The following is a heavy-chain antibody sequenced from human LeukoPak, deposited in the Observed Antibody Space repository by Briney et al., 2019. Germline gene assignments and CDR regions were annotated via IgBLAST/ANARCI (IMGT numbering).Heavy chain of an antibody. CDR1: GDSISGFY. J-gene: IGHJ4*02. Sequence: SETLSLTCTVSGDSISGFYWGWIRQAAGKGLEWIGHIYTSGSTNNNTSLKSRVTMSVDMSKNQFSLKLRSVTAADTAVYYCAKDYYGSGSYYRDTASLGGFDYWGQGTLVTVSS. CDR2: IYTSGST. V-gene: IGHV4-4*07. D-gene: IGHD3-10*01. CDR3: AKDYYGSGSYYRDTASLGGFDY.